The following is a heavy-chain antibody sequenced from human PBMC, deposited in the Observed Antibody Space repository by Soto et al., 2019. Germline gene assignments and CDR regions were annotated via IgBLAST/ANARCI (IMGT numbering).Heavy chain of an antibody. V-gene: IGHV3-48*03. D-gene: IGHD6-13*01. Sequence: EVQPVESGGGLVQPGGSLRLSCDASRFTFSNYDMNWVRQAPGKGLEWVSYISSSGSTIYQADSVKGRFTISRDNAKKSLYLQMNSLRDEDTAVYYCATACLYSNCLGYWGQGTLVTVSS. CDR3: ATACLYSNCLGY. CDR1: RFTFSNYD. CDR2: ISSSGSTI. J-gene: IGHJ4*02.